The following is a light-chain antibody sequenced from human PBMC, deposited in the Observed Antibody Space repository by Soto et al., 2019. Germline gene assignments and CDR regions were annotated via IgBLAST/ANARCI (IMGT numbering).Light chain of an antibody. CDR3: QQSYGTRWT. V-gene: IGKV1-39*01. J-gene: IGKJ1*01. CDR2: AAS. Sequence: DIQMTQSPSSLSASVGDRVTITCRASQTTSHYLNWYQEKPGKAPKLLIYAASSLQSGVPSRFSGSGSGTDFTLTISSLQPEDFATYYCQQSYGTRWTFGQGTKVEIK. CDR1: QTTSHY.